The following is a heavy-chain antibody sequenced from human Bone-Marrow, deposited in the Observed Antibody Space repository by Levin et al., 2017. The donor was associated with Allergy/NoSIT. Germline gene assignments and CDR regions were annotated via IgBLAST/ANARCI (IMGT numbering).Heavy chain of an antibody. Sequence: SETLSLTCTVSGGSISGYYWSWIRQPPGKGLEWLAYIYYSGTTLSNPSLKSRVTISVDTSKNQCSLKLSSVTAADTAVYYCTRHPTIRAMTNGLDVWGQGTTVTVSS. J-gene: IGHJ6*02. CDR2: IYYSGTT. CDR1: GGSISGYY. V-gene: IGHV4-59*01. CDR3: TRHPTIRAMTNGLDV. D-gene: IGHD5-24*01.